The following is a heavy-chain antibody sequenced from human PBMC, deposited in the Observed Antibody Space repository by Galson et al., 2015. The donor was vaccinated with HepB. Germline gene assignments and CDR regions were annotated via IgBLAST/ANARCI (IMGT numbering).Heavy chain of an antibody. V-gene: IGHV3-30-3*01. CDR2: ISYDGSNK. CDR3: ARGHYYYDSSGYPGGY. Sequence: SLRLSCAASGFTFSSYAMHWVRQAPGKGLEWVAVISYDGSNKYYADSVKGRFTISRDNSKNTLYLQMNSLRAEDTAVYYCARGHYYYDSSGYPGGYWGQGTLVTVSS. D-gene: IGHD3-22*01. CDR1: GFTFSSYA. J-gene: IGHJ4*02.